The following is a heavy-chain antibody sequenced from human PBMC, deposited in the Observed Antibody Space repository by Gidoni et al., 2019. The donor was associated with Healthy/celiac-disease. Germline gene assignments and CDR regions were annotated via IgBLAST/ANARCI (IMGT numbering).Heavy chain of an antibody. D-gene: IGHD5-12*01. CDR3: AKGATVATISYFDY. V-gene: IGHV3-9*01. CDR1: GFTFDDYA. Sequence: EVQLVESGGGLVQPGRSLRLSCAASGFTFDDYAMHWVRQTPGKGLEWGSGISWNSGSIGYADSVKGRFTISRDNAKNSLYLQMNSLRAEDTAVYFCAKGATVATISYFDYWGQGTLVTVSS. J-gene: IGHJ4*02. CDR2: ISWNSGSI.